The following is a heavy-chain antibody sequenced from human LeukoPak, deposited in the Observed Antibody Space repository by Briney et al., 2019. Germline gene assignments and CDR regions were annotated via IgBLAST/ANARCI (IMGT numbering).Heavy chain of an antibody. CDR3: ISSYGGEYYGMDV. J-gene: IGHJ6*02. D-gene: IGHD4/OR15-4a*01. CDR1: GFTFSGSA. Sequence: GGSLRLSCAASGFTFSGSAMHWVRQASGKGLEWVGRIRSYANSYATAYAASVKGRFTISRDDSKNTAYLQMNSLKTEDTAVYYCISSYGGEYYGMDVWGQGTTVPVSS. V-gene: IGHV3-73*01. CDR2: IRSYANSYAT.